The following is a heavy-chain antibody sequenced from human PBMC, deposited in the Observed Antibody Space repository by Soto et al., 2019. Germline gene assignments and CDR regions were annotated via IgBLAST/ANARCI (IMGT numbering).Heavy chain of an antibody. V-gene: IGHV3-21*01. CDR2: IRGSGNYM. CDR1: GFTFSSNT. D-gene: IGHD5-18*01. J-gene: IGHJ4*02. CDR3: ARDSPVGYNYARPFDY. Sequence: GSLRLSCVGSGFTFSSNTMNWVRQAPGKGLEWVSSIRGSGNYMYYADSVKGRFTISRDNVKNSLYLQMNTLRAEDTAVYYCARDSPVGYNYARPFDYWGQGTLVTVSS.